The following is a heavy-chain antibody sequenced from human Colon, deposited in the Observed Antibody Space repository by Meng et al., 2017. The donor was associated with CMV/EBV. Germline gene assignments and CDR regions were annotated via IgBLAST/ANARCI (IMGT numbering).Heavy chain of an antibody. Sequence: GESLKISCVASGFNFNIYAINWVRQGPGKVLEWVSAISGSADTTHYAASVQGRFTISRDNSKNTVYLQMDSLRAEDTAVYYCAKPHADYYYDKTGGYGMDVWGQGTTVTVSS. V-gene: IGHV3-23*01. CDR2: ISGSADTT. CDR3: AKPHADYYYDKTGGYGMDV. D-gene: IGHD3-22*01. CDR1: GFNFNIYA. J-gene: IGHJ6*02.